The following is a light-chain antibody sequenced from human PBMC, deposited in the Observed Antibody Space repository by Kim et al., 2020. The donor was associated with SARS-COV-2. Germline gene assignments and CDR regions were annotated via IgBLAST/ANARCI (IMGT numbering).Light chain of an antibody. Sequence: ELTQPPSASGTPGQRVTISCSASSSSIGVNPVTWYQHLPGAAPRLLIYKSDQRPSGVPDRFSGSKSGTSASLAISGLRSEDEADYYCSSWDDRMNSPVFGRGTQLTVL. CDR2: KSD. V-gene: IGLV1-44*01. CDR1: SSSIGVNP. CDR3: SSWDDRMNSPV. J-gene: IGLJ2*01.